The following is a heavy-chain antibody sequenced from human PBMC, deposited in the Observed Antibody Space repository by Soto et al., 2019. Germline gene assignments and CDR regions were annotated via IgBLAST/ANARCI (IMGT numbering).Heavy chain of an antibody. D-gene: IGHD3-10*01. CDR1: GFTFSSYN. V-gene: IGHV3-21*06. CDR2: ISSSSGYI. J-gene: IGHJ6*02. Sequence: PGGSLRLSCAASGFTFSSYNMNWVRQAPGKGLEWVSSISSSSGYIYYADSVKGRFTISGDNAKNSLYLQMNSLRAEDTAVYYCARGGFGDYYYGMDVWGQGTTVTVSS. CDR3: ARGGFGDYYYGMDV.